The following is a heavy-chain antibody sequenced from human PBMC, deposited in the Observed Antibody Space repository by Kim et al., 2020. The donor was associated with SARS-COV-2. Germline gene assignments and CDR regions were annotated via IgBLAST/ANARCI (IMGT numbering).Heavy chain of an antibody. V-gene: IGHV3-11*05. J-gene: IGHJ5*02. D-gene: IGHD6-19*01. CDR2: ISSRSSYI. Sequence: GGSLRLSCAASGFTFSDYYMSWIRQAPGKGLEWVSYISSRSSYINYGDSVKGRFTISRDNAKNSLYLQMNSLRADDTAVYYCARDRRECLAEAGSNRFDPWGQGTLVTVSS. CDR3: ARDRRECLAEAGSNRFDP. CDR1: GFTFSDYY.